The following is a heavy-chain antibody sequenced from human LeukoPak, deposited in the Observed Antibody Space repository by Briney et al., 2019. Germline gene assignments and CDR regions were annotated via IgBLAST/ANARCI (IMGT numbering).Heavy chain of an antibody. CDR3: ATSGPLVVTPDAFDI. Sequence: ASVKVSCKVSGYTLTELSMHWVRQAPGKGLEWMGGFDPEDGETIYAQKFQGRVTMTEDTSTDTAYMELSSLRSEDTAVYYCATSGPLVVTPDAFDIWGQGTMVTVPS. J-gene: IGHJ3*02. D-gene: IGHD2-21*02. CDR2: FDPEDGET. CDR1: GYTLTELS. V-gene: IGHV1-24*01.